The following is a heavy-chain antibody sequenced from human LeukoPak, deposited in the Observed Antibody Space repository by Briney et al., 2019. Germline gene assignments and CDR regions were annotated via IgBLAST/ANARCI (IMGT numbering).Heavy chain of an antibody. D-gene: IGHD6-19*01. Sequence: PGGSLRLSCAASGFTFSSYSMNWVRQAPGKGLEWVSAISGSGGSTYYADSVKGRFTISRDNSKNTLYLQMNSLRAEDTAVYYCATRLSGWLRNYYYYGMDVWGQGTTVTVSS. CDR3: ATRLSGWLRNYYYYGMDV. V-gene: IGHV3-23*01. J-gene: IGHJ6*02. CDR2: ISGSGGST. CDR1: GFTFSSYS.